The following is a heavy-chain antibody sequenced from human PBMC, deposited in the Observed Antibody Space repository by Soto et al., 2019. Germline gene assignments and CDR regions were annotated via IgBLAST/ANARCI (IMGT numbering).Heavy chain of an antibody. CDR2: IFVGSGNT. Sequence: SSVKVSCKASRFTINSSALQWLQQARGQRREWIGWIFVGSGNTNYAQKFQERVTITSDMSTSTAYMELSSLRSEDTAVYYCAADRYSSGWSAGGYWGQGTLVTVSS. V-gene: IGHV1-58*01. CDR1: RFTINSSA. J-gene: IGHJ4*02. D-gene: IGHD6-19*01. CDR3: AADRYSSGWSAGGY.